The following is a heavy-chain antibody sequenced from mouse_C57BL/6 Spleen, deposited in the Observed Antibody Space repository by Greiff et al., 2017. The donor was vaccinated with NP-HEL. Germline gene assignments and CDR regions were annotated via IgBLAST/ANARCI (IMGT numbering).Heavy chain of an antibody. CDR3: ARRTADHYSNLYYFDY. V-gene: IGHV1-26*01. Sequence: EVQLQQSGPELVKPGASVKISCKASGYTFTDYYMNWVKQSHGKSLEWIGDINPNNGGTSYNQKFKGKATLTVDKSSSTAYMELRSLTSEDSAVFYWARRTADHYSNLYYFDYWGQGTTLTVSS. D-gene: IGHD2-5*01. CDR1: GYTFTDYY. CDR2: INPNNGGT. J-gene: IGHJ2*01.